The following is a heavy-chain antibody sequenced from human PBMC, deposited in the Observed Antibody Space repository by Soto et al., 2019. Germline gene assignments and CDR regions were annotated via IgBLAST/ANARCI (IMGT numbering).Heavy chain of an antibody. D-gene: IGHD5-18*01. CDR1: GYTFTSYD. J-gene: IGHJ6*04. CDR2: MNPNSGNT. Sequence: ASVKVSCKASGYTFTSYDINWVRQATGQGLEWMGWMNPNSGNTGYAQKFQGRVTMTRNTSISTAYMELSSLRSEDTAVYYCARFYWYSYGGYLDVWGKGTTVTVSS. V-gene: IGHV1-8*01. CDR3: ARFYWYSYGGYLDV.